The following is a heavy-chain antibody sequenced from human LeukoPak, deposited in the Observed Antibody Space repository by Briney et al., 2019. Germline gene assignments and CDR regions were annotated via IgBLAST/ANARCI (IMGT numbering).Heavy chain of an antibody. CDR1: GYTFTCYY. D-gene: IGHD3-22*01. V-gene: IGHV1-8*02. Sequence: ASVKVSCKASGYTFTCYYMHWVRHAPGQGLEWMGWMNPNSGNTGYAQKFQGRVTMTRNTSISTAYMELSGLRSEDTAVYYCARGLISDSSGYFDYWGQGTLVTVSS. CDR3: ARGLISDSSGYFDY. J-gene: IGHJ4*02. CDR2: MNPNSGNT.